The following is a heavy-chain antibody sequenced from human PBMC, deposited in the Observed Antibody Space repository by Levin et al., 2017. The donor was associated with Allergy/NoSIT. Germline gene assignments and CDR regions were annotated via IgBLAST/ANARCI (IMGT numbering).Heavy chain of an antibody. CDR1: GFSFGDFP. D-gene: IGHD3-10*01. Sequence: GESLRLSCAASGFSFGDFPMTWVRQGQGKGLEWVTSTSYDGSNENYAGSVRGRFTISRDNSKNALYLQMNSLRVEDTAVYYCARALSGSYFDYWGQGTLVTVSS. J-gene: IGHJ4*02. CDR3: ARALSGSYFDY. CDR2: TSYDGSNE. V-gene: IGHV3-30-3*01.